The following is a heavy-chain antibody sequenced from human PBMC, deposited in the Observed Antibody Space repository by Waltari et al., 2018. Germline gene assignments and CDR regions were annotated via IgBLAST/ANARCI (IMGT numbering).Heavy chain of an antibody. V-gene: IGHV4-38-2*01. CDR3: AGRPSTAYDFWSGYSGRAFDI. CDR1: GYSISSGYY. D-gene: IGHD3-3*01. CDR2: IYHSGST. J-gene: IGHJ3*02. Sequence: QVQLQESGPGLVKPSETLSLTCAVSGYSISSGYYWGWIRQPPGKGLEWIGSIYHSGSTYYNPSLKSRVTISVDTSKNQFSLKLSSVTAADTAVYYCAGRPSTAYDFWSGYSGRAFDIWGQGTMVTVSS.